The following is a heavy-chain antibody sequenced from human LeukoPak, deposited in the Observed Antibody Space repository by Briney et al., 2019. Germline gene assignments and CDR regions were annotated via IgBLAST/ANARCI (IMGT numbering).Heavy chain of an antibody. Sequence: PSETLSLTCTVSGGSISSYYWSWIRQPPGKGLEWIGYIYYSGSTNYNPSLKSRVTISVDTSKNQFSLKLSSVTAADTAVYYCARDRGTGTTWGAFDIWGQGTMVTVSS. CDR1: GGSISSYY. CDR3: ARDRGTGTTWGAFDI. D-gene: IGHD1-7*01. V-gene: IGHV4-59*01. CDR2: IYYSGST. J-gene: IGHJ3*02.